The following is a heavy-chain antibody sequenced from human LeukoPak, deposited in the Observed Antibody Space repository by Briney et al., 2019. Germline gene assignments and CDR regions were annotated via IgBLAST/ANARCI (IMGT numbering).Heavy chain of an antibody. CDR2: ISYDGSNK. D-gene: IGHD3-22*01. V-gene: IGHV3-30-3*01. Sequence: GGSLRLSCAASGFTFSSYAMYWVRQAPGKGLEWVAVISYDGSNKYYADSVKGRFTISRDNSKNTLYLQMNSLRAEDTAVYYCARVLSRGMSSGYYSPFDYWGQGTLVTVSS. CDR3: ARVLSRGMSSGYYSPFDY. CDR1: GFTFSSYA. J-gene: IGHJ4*02.